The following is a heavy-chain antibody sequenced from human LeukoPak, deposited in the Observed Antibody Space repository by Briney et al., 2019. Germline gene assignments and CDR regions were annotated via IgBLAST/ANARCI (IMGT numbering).Heavy chain of an antibody. Sequence: GASVKVSCKASGYTFSAYYIHWVRQAPGQGLEWMGWINPNSGGTNYAQKFQGRVTMTRDTSISTAYMELSRLRSDDTAVYYCARADPRIVGDPLDYWGQGTLVTVSS. CDR2: INPNSGGT. J-gene: IGHJ4*02. D-gene: IGHD1-26*01. V-gene: IGHV1-2*02. CDR3: ARADPRIVGDPLDY. CDR1: GYTFSAYY.